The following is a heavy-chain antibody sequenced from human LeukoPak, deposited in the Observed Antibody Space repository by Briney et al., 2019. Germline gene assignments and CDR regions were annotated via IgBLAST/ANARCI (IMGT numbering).Heavy chain of an antibody. CDR3: AAAPITGETHYYYYYMDV. D-gene: IGHD7-27*01. V-gene: IGHV1-2*02. Sequence: ASVKVSCKASGYTFTGYSMHWVRQAPGQGLEWMGWINPNSGDTHYAQKFQGRVTMTRDTSISTAYMELSKLTSDDTALYYCAAAPITGETHYYYYYMDVWGKGTAVTVSS. CDR2: INPNSGDT. CDR1: GYTFTGYS. J-gene: IGHJ6*03.